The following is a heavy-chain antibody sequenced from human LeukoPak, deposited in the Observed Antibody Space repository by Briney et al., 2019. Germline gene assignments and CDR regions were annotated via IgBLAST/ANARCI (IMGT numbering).Heavy chain of an antibody. D-gene: IGHD6-19*01. CDR3: ARGAVAGTGGCWFDP. V-gene: IGHV5-51*01. Sequence: GESLKISCKGSGYSFPNYWIGWVRQMPGTGLEWMAIIYPGDSDTRYSPSFQGQVTISADKSITTAYLQWSSLKASDTAMYYCARGAVAGTGGCWFDPWGQGTLVTVSS. J-gene: IGHJ5*02. CDR1: GYSFPNYW. CDR2: IYPGDSDT.